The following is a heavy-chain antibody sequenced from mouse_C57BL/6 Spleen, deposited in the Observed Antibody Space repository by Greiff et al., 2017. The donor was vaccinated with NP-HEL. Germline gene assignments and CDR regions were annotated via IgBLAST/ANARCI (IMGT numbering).Heavy chain of an antibody. CDR3: ARRGDYDVPFAY. D-gene: IGHD2-4*01. Sequence: VQLQQSGAELVKPGASVKISCKASGYAFSSYWMNWVKQRPGKGLEWIGQIYPGDGDTNYNGKFKGKATLTADKSSSTAYMQLSSLTSEDSAVYFCARRGDYDVPFAYWGQGTLVTVSA. CDR1: GYAFSSYW. CDR2: IYPGDGDT. J-gene: IGHJ3*01. V-gene: IGHV1-80*01.